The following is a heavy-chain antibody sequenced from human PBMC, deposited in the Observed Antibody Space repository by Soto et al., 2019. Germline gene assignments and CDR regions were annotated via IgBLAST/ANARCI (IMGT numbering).Heavy chain of an antibody. J-gene: IGHJ4*02. CDR3: AREYTETVDGPTPFYFDY. Sequence: AETLARTCSVSGDSISSYYWSCIRQSAGKGLEWIGRTYITGDTNYNPSLKSRVTMSLDASKKQLSLKLSSVTAADTAVYYCAREYTETVDGPTPFYFDYWGQGTPVNVS. D-gene: IGHD6-19*01. CDR2: TYITGDT. V-gene: IGHV4-4*07. CDR1: GDSISSYY.